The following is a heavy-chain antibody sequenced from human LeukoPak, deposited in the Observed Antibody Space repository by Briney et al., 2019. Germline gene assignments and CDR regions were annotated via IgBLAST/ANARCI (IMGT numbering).Heavy chain of an antibody. D-gene: IGHD2-21*02. V-gene: IGHV4-39*02. CDR3: ARVTSKTRTGPTRPI. CDR1: GGSISSSSFY. Sequence: PSETLSLTCTVSGGSISSSSFYWGWIRQTPGTGLEWIGSVYYSGSIYYNPSLESRVTLSADTSKNRFSLRLSSVTAADTAVYYCARVTSKTRTGPTRPIWGLGTVVIVSS. J-gene: IGHJ3*02. CDR2: VYYSGSI.